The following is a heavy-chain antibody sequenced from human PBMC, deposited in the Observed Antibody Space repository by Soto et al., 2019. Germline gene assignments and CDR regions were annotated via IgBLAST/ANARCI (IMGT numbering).Heavy chain of an antibody. J-gene: IGHJ6*03. CDR1: GFTFSSYS. D-gene: IGHD3-3*01. CDR3: ARASRLLEWSYYYYYMDV. CDR2: ISSSSSTI. Sequence: GGSLRLSCAASGFTFSSYSMNWVRQAPGKGLEWVSYISSSSSTIYYADSVKGRFTISRDNAKNSLYLQMNSLRAEDTAVYYCARASRLLEWSYYYYYMDVWGKGTTVTVSS. V-gene: IGHV3-48*01.